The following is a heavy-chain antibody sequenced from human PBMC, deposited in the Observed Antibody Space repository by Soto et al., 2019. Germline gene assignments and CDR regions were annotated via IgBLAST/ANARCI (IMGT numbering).Heavy chain of an antibody. Sequence: PGESLKISCAASGFTFSSYSMNWVRQAPGKGLEWVSSLSGDSTYIYHADSVKGRFTISRDNAKNSLYLQMNSLRAEDTAMYYCASNILSPTPDYWSQGTLVTVSS. CDR2: LSGDSTYI. D-gene: IGHD2-21*01. CDR1: GFTFSSYS. V-gene: IGHV3-21*01. J-gene: IGHJ4*02. CDR3: ASNILSPTPDY.